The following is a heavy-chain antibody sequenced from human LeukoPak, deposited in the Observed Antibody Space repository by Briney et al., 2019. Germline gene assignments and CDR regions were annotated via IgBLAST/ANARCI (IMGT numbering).Heavy chain of an antibody. Sequence: SETLSLTCTVSDDSITMYYWTWLRQPPGKGLEWIGYVDHTGSTKFNPPLNGRVSISRDTSNNFFSLRLRSVTAADTAVYFCARGRVSSSTWYSTYYYFFYMDLWGKGTTVTVSS. V-gene: IGHV4-59*01. D-gene: IGHD4-11*01. CDR3: ARGRVSSSTWYSTYYYFFYMDL. J-gene: IGHJ6*03. CDR2: VDHTGST. CDR1: DDSITMYY.